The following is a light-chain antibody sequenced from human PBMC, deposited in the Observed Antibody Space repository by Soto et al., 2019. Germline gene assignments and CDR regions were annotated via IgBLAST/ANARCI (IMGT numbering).Light chain of an antibody. CDR1: TSNIGSNT. V-gene: IGLV1-44*01. Sequence: QSVLTQPPSVSGTPGQTVTISCSGSTSNIGSNTVNWYQQLPGTAPRLLIYSDNQRPSGVPDRFSASKSGASASLAISGLQSEDEADFYCAAWDDSLNGCVFGTGTKVTVL. CDR2: SDN. CDR3: AAWDDSLNGCV. J-gene: IGLJ1*01.